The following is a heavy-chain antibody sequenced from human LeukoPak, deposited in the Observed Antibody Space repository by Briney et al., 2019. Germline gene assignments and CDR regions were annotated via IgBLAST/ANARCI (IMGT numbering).Heavy chain of an antibody. Sequence: SETLSLTCTVSRGSVNSGSYSWSWIRQPPGKGLEWIGYMYHSGTTHYNPSLKSRVTISVDRSKNQFSLKLSSVTAADTAVYYCVRGYYYDSSGYWVRAFDIWGQGTMVTVSS. CDR1: RGSVNSGSYS. CDR3: VRGYYYDSSGYWVRAFDI. D-gene: IGHD3-22*01. J-gene: IGHJ3*02. CDR2: MYHSGTT. V-gene: IGHV4-30-2*01.